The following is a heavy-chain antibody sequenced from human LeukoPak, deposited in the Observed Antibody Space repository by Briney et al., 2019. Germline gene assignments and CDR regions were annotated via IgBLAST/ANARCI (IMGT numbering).Heavy chain of an antibody. CDR2: IDAGGSYI. D-gene: IGHD3-9*01. J-gene: IGHJ3*02. CDR3: ASDKGLAIRAYDI. Sequence: PGGSLRLSCVASGFTFSRDNINGVRQAPRKELDWVAFIDAGGSYIQYADAVKGRFIISRDNAQDSLFLEVSSLRVEDTAVYYCASDKGLAIRAYDIWGQGRMVSVCS. V-gene: IGHV3-21*06. CDR1: GFTFSRDN.